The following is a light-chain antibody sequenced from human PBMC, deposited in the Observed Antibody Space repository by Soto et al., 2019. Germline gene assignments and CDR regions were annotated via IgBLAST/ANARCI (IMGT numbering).Light chain of an antibody. CDR3: QQGFTTLLS. Sequence: DVQMTQSPSSLSASLGDRVTITCRASQDILSYLNWYQQKPGKAPKLLISGSSTLQNGVPSRFIGRGSGTEFTLAITSRQPEDVATYYCQQGFTTLLSFGGGTKLEI. CDR1: QDILSY. V-gene: IGKV1-39*01. J-gene: IGKJ4*01. CDR2: GSS.